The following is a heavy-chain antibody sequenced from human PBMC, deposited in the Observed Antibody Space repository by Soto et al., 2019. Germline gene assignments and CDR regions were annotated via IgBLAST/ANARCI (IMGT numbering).Heavy chain of an antibody. CDR1: GFFFPTYW. CDR2: INQDGSEK. Sequence: EVQLVESGGGLVQPGGSLRLSCAASGFFFPTYWMSWVRQAPGKGLEWVADINQDGSEKYHVDSVKGRFTISRDNPKNSLYLQMNSLRAEDTAIYCCTRGGDYGGRQDAFDIWGQGTMVTVSS. CDR3: TRGGDYGGRQDAFDI. J-gene: IGHJ3*02. D-gene: IGHD4-17*01. V-gene: IGHV3-7*03.